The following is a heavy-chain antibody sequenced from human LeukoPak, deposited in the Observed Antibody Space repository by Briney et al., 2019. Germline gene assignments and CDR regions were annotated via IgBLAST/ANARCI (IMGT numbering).Heavy chain of an antibody. J-gene: IGHJ6*03. Sequence: PSETLSLTCTVSGGSSNGYYWSWIRQSPGKGLESLGYIYYTGSTNYNPSLRSRVTISIDKSKNQFSLKVTSVTAADTAVYYCATTLTYTYMDVWGKGTTVTVSS. CDR1: GGSSNGYY. CDR3: ATTLTYTYMDV. CDR2: IYYTGST. D-gene: IGHD2/OR15-2a*01. V-gene: IGHV4-59*12.